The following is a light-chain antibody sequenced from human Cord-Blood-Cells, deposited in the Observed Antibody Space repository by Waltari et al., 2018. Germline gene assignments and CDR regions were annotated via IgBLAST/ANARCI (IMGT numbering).Light chain of an antibody. V-gene: IGKV3-15*01. CDR2: GAS. CDR3: QQYNNWVT. J-gene: IGKJ4*01. Sequence: EIVMTQSPATLSVSPGERATLSCRASQSVSSNLAWYQQKPGQAPRLLIYGASTRATGIPARFSGSGSGTELTLTISSLQSEDFAVYYCQQYNNWVTFGGGTKVEIK. CDR1: QSVSSN.